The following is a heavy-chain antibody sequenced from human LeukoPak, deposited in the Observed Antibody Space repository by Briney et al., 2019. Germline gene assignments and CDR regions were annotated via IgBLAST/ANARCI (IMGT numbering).Heavy chain of an antibody. CDR1: GFSLSTSGMR. CDR2: IDWDDDK. D-gene: IGHD1-26*01. J-gene: IGHJ4*02. CDR3: ARIRWSGSYCDY. V-gene: IGHV2-70*04. Sequence: SGPTLVNPTQTLTLTCTFSGFSLSTSGMRVSWIRQSPGRALEWLARIDWDDDKYYSTSLKTRLTISKDTSKNQVVLTMTNMDPVDTATYYCARIRWSGSYCDYWGQGTLVTVSS.